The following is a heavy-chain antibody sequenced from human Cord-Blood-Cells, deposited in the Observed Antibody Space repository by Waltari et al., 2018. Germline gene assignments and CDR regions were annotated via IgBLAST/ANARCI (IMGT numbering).Heavy chain of an antibody. CDR2: INHSGST. D-gene: IGHD6-13*01. Sequence: QVQLQQWGAGLLKPSEHLYPTCAVYGGYSMRYYLSCNRQPPGKGLEWIGEINHSGSTNYNLSLKSRVTRSVDTSKNQFSLKLSSVTAADTAVYYCARGGLGIAADAFDIWGQGTMVTVSS. V-gene: IGHV4-34*01. J-gene: IGHJ3*02. CDR3: ARGGLGIAADAFDI. CDR1: GGYSMRYY.